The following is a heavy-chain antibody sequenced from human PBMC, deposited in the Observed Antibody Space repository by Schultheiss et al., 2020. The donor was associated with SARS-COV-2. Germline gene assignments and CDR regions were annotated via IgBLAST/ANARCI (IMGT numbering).Heavy chain of an antibody. D-gene: IGHD4-17*01. Sequence: GGSLRLSCAASGFTFSSYGMHWVRQAPGKGLEWVAVIWYDGSNKYYADSVKGRFTISRDNSKNTLYLQMNSLRAEDTAVYYCAKDQAIYGPSFDYWGQGTLVTVSS. CDR2: IWYDGSNK. CDR3: AKDQAIYGPSFDY. J-gene: IGHJ4*02. V-gene: IGHV3-33*06. CDR1: GFTFSSYG.